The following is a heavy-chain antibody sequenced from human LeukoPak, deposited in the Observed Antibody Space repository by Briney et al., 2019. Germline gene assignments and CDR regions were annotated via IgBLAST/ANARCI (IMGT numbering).Heavy chain of an antibody. CDR3: ARPGVFDDGYNYAFDY. CDR2: IYHSGST. CDR1: GYSISSGYY. Sequence: SETLSLTCTVSGYSISSGYYWGWIRQPPGKGLEWIGSIYHSGSTYYNPSLKSRVTISVDTSKNQFSLKLSSVTAADTAVYYCARPGVFDDGYNYAFDYWGQGTLVTVSS. J-gene: IGHJ4*02. D-gene: IGHD5-24*01. V-gene: IGHV4-38-2*02.